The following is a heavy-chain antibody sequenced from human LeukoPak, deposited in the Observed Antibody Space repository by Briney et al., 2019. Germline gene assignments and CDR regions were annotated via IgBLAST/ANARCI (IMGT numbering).Heavy chain of an antibody. CDR2: IYPDDSET. CDR1: GYSFTTYW. CDR3: AKSTTMEGPFDP. D-gene: IGHD3-10*01. Sequence: RGESLKISCKGSGYSFTTYWIGWVRQMSGKGLEWVGSIYPDDSETSYSPPFQGQVTISADKSISNAYLRWSSLKASDTAMYYCAKSTTMEGPFDPWGQGTLVTVSS. J-gene: IGHJ5*02. V-gene: IGHV5-51*01.